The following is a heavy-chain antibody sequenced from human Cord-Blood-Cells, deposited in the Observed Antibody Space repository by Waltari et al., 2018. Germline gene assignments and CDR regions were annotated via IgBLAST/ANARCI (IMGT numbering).Heavy chain of an antibody. CDR1: GFPCISYW. CDR2: INSDGRST. Sequence: EVQLVESGGGLVQLGWSLRLSCAASGFPCISYWLTWVGAAQGRGLVWVSRINSDGRSTSYADSVKGRFTISRDNAKNTLYLQMNSLRAEDTAVYYCARDLAGDKGDAFDIWGQGTMVTVSS. J-gene: IGHJ3*02. D-gene: IGHD7-27*01. V-gene: IGHV3-74*01. CDR3: ARDLAGDKGDAFDI.